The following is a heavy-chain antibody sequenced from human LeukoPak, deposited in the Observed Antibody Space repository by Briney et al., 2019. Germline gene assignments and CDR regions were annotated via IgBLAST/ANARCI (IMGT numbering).Heavy chain of an antibody. Sequence: GESLKISCKGSGYSFTSYGIGWVRQMPGKGLEWMGMIYPGDSDTRYSPSFQGQVTISADKPISTAYLQWSSLKASDTAMYYCARRSGTYFGNYYFDYWGQGALVTVSS. V-gene: IGHV5-51*01. CDR2: IYPGDSDT. D-gene: IGHD1-26*01. J-gene: IGHJ4*02. CDR1: GYSFTSYG. CDR3: ARRSGTYFGNYYFDY.